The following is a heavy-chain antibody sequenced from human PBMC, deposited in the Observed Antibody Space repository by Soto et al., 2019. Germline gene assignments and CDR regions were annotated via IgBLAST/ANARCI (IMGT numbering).Heavy chain of an antibody. CDR2: IYSGGST. D-gene: IGHD2-8*01. Sequence: EVQLVESGGGLIQPGGSLRLSCAASGFTVSSNYMSWVRQAPGKGLEWVSVIYSGGSTYYADSVKGRFTISRDNSKNTLYLQMNSLRAEDTAVYYCARDAHCTNGVCSYFDYWGQGTLVTVSS. J-gene: IGHJ4*02. V-gene: IGHV3-53*01. CDR3: ARDAHCTNGVCSYFDY. CDR1: GFTVSSNY.